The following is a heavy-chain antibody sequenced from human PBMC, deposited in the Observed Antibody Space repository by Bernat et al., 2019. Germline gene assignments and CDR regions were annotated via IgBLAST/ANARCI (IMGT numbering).Heavy chain of an antibody. Sequence: QVQLQQWGAGLLKPSETLSLTCAVYGGSFSGYYWSWIRQPPGKGLEWIGEINHSGSANYNPSLKRRVTISEDTAKKQFCLKLRSVTAAETTVYYCVRGRYCSGGNCYGNYYYMDVWGKGTTVTVSS. CDR1: GGSFSGYY. CDR2: INHSGSA. D-gene: IGHD2-15*01. V-gene: IGHV4-34*01. J-gene: IGHJ6*03. CDR3: VRGRYCSGGNCYGNYYYMDV.